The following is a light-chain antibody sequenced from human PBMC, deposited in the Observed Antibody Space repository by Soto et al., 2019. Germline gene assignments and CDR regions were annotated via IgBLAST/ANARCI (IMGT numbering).Light chain of an antibody. J-gene: IGKJ5*01. CDR2: DAS. CDR3: LQRSDWPIT. V-gene: IGKV3-11*01. Sequence: EIVLTQSPPTLPLSPGESAALSCRVSQTISTYLAWYQQKPGQAPRLLIYDASTRATGIPARFSGSGSGTDFTLTISYLEPEDFAVYYCLQRSDWPITLGQGTRLEIK. CDR1: QTISTY.